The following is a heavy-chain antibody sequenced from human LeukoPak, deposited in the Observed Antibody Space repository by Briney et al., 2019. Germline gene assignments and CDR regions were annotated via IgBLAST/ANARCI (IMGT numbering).Heavy chain of an antibody. D-gene: IGHD4/OR15-4a*01. V-gene: IGHV4-59*08. J-gene: IGHJ6*02. CDR1: GGSISSDY. Sequence: PSETLSLTCTVSGGSISSDYWSWIRQPPGKGLEWIGYIYYSGSTNYNPSLKSRATISVDTSKKQFSLKLSSVTAADTAVYYCARRSMVRTVGYYYGMDVWGRGTPVTVSS. CDR3: ARRSMVRTVGYYYGMDV. CDR2: IYYSGST.